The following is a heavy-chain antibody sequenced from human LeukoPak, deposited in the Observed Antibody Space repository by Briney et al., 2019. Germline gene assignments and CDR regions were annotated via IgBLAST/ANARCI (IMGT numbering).Heavy chain of an antibody. D-gene: IGHD6-6*01. J-gene: IGHJ4*02. CDR1: GFTFSTYW. Sequence: PGRSLRLSCAASGFTFSTYWMSWVRQAPGKGLEWVANIKQDGSEKYYVDSVRVRFTIARDNAKNSLYLQMNSLSAEETAVYYCSNGIYSSSYWGQGTLVTVSS. CDR2: IKQDGSEK. V-gene: IGHV3-7*01. CDR3: SNGIYSSSY.